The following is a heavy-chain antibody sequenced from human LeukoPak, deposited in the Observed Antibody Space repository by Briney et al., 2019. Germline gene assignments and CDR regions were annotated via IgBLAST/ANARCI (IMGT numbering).Heavy chain of an antibody. J-gene: IGHJ4*02. V-gene: IGHV3-23*01. D-gene: IGHD4-11*01. Sequence: GGSLRLSCAVSGFNFNNYGMSWVRQAPGRGLEWVSVLFVGGASTLYAASVKGRFTIYGDTSKNTLYLQMNGLRTDDTAVYFCAKECDYSPGHKFALWGQGTLVTVSS. CDR3: AKECDYSPGHKFAL. CDR1: GFNFNNYG. CDR2: LFVGGAST.